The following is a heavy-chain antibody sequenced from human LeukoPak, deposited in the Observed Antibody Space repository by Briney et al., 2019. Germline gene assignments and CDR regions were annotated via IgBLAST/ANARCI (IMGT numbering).Heavy chain of an antibody. CDR3: ARQAVADLYYFDY. J-gene: IGHJ4*02. CDR2: IYYSGST. Sequence: PSETLSLTCTVSGGSISSYYWSWIRQPPGKGLEWIGYIYYSGSTNYNPSLKSRVTISVDTSKNQFSLELSSVTAADTAVYYCARQAVADLYYFDYWGQGTLVTVSS. V-gene: IGHV4-59*01. D-gene: IGHD6-19*01. CDR1: GGSISSYY.